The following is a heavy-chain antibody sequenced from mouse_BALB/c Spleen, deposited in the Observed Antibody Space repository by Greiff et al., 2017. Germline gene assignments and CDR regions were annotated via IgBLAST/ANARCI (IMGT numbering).Heavy chain of an antibody. CDR2: ISSGGSYT. CDR1: GFTFSSYG. J-gene: IGHJ1*01. D-gene: IGHD1-1*02. V-gene: IGHV5-6*01. Sequence: EVQGVESGGDLVKPGGSLKLSCAASGFTFSSYGMSWVRQTPDKRLEWVATISSGGSYTYYPDSVKGRFTISRDNAKNTLYLQMSSLKSEDTAMYYCARQGSPWYFDVWGAGTTVTVSS. CDR3: ARQGSPWYFDV.